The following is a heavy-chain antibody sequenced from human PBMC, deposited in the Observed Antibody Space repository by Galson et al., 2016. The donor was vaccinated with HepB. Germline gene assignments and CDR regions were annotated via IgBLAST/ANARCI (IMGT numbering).Heavy chain of an antibody. J-gene: IGHJ3*02. D-gene: IGHD6-13*01. CDR1: GFSFSDYY. CDR3: ARTYSSTWLDAFDI. CDR2: ISISSSYT. Sequence: SLRLSCAASGFSFSDYYMSWIRQAPGKGLEWVSYISISSSYTNDADSVKGRFTISRDDAKNSLYLQLNSLRDEDTAVYYCARTYSSTWLDAFDIWGQGTMVTVSS. V-gene: IGHV3-11*06.